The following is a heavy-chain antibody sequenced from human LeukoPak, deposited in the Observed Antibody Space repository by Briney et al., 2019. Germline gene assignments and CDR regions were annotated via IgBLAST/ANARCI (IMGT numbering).Heavy chain of an antibody. CDR3: ARGAVAGTADY. Sequence: GGSLRLSCAASGLTVSNNYMSWVRQAPGKGLEWVSTIYNIGTTKYIDSVKGRFTISRDNSKNTLYLQMNSLRAEDTAVYYCARGAVAGTADYWGQGTLVTVSS. D-gene: IGHD6-19*01. V-gene: IGHV3-53*01. CDR1: GLTVSNNY. CDR2: IYNIGTT. J-gene: IGHJ4*02.